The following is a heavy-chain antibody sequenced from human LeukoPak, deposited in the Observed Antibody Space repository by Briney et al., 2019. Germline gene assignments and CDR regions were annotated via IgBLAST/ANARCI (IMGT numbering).Heavy chain of an antibody. D-gene: IGHD4-17*01. CDR2: IKQDGSEK. CDR1: GFTFSSYW. V-gene: IGHV3-7*03. J-gene: IGHJ6*02. CDR3: AREGTGGYGDYSTTYYYYGMDV. Sequence: GGSLRLSCAASGFTFSSYWMHWVRQAPGKGLEWVANIKQDGSEKYYVDSVKGRFTISRDNSKNTLYLQMNSLRAEDTAVYYCAREGTGGYGDYSTTYYYYGMDVWGQGTTVTVSS.